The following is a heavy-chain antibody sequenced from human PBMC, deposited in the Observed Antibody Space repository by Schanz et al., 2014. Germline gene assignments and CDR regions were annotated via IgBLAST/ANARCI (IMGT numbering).Heavy chain of an antibody. CDR1: GFTFRGYA. Sequence: EVQLLESGGGLVQPGGSLRLSCAASGFTFRGYAMSWVRQAPGRGLEWVSIISGSGGNTYYADAVRGRFTISRDNSKTTVYLQMNSLRAEDTAEYYCAKDAENTAMITDYFDYWGQGTLVTVSS. D-gene: IGHD5-18*01. CDR3: AKDAENTAMITDYFDY. CDR2: ISGSGGNT. J-gene: IGHJ4*02. V-gene: IGHV3-23*01.